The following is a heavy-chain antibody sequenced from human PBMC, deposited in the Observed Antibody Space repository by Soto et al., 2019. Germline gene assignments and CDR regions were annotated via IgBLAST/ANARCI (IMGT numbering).Heavy chain of an antibody. CDR1: GGSISSYY. Sequence: SETLSLTCTVSGGSISSYYWSWIRQPPGKGLEWIGYIYYSGSTNYNPSLKSRVTISVDTSKNQFSLKLSSVTAADTAVYYCARHLPSQDPTHQIRRNPGAFDPWGQGTLVTVSS. CDR3: ARHLPSQDPTHQIRRNPGAFDP. CDR2: IYYSGST. J-gene: IGHJ5*02. D-gene: IGHD2-2*01. V-gene: IGHV4-59*08.